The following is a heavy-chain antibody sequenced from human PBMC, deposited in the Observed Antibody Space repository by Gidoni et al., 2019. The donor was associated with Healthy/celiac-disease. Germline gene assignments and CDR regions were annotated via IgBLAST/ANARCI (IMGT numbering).Heavy chain of an antibody. Sequence: QVQLVQSGAAVKKPGASVKVSCKASGYTFTSYDMHWVRPAPGQGLEWMGIINPSGGSTSYAQKFQGRVTMTRDTSTSTVYMELSSLRSEDTAVYYCARSPIAAANWFDPWGQGTLVTVSS. J-gene: IGHJ5*02. CDR3: ARSPIAAANWFDP. CDR2: INPSGGST. V-gene: IGHV1-46*01. CDR1: GYTFTSYD. D-gene: IGHD6-13*01.